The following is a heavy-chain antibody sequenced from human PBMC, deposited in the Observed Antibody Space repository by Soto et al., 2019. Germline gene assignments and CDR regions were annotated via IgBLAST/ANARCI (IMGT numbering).Heavy chain of an antibody. J-gene: IGHJ3*02. CDR2: IIPIFGTA. CDR3: ARSSPPLSRITMIVVVPGAFDI. V-gene: IGHV1-69*06. Sequence: ASVKVSCKASGGTFSSYAISWVRQAPGQGLEWMGGIIPIFGTANYAQKFQGRVTITADKSTSTAYMELSSLRSEDTAVYYCARSSPPLSRITMIVVVPGAFDIWGQGTMVTISS. D-gene: IGHD3-22*01. CDR1: GGTFSSYA.